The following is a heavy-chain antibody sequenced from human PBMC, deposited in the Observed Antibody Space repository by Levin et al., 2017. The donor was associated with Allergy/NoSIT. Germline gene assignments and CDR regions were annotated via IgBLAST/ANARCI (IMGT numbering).Heavy chain of an antibody. Sequence: SETLSLTCTVSGGSISSGDYYWSWIRQPPGKGLEWIGYIYYSGSTYYNPSLKSRVTISVDTSKNQFSLKLSSVTAADTAVYYCARVPRDTAMEMQDYWGQGTLVTVSS. J-gene: IGHJ4*02. V-gene: IGHV4-30-4*01. CDR3: ARVPRDTAMEMQDY. D-gene: IGHD5-18*01. CDR1: GGSISSGDYY. CDR2: IYYSGST.